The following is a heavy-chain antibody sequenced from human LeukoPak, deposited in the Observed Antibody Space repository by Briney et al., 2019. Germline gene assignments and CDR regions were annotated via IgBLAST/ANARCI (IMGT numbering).Heavy chain of an antibody. D-gene: IGHD6-6*01. CDR2: ISSSGDFI. J-gene: IGHJ4*02. CDR1: GFTFSSYA. Sequence: GGSLRLSCVVSGFTFSSYAMSWVRQAPGKGLDWVSIISSSGDFIYYADFVKGRFTISRDNSKNTLFLQMNSLRAEDTAVYYCAVSARVERVWHYFNYWGQGTLVTVSS. CDR3: AVSARVERVWHYFNY. V-gene: IGHV3-23*01.